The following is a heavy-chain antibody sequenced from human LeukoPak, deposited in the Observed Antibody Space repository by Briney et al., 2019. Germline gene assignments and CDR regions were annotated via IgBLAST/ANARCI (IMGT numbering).Heavy chain of an antibody. D-gene: IGHD3-3*01. V-gene: IGHV3-7*01. CDR2: IKQDGSEK. CDR3: QGGYYRHYFDY. J-gene: IGHJ4*02. Sequence: QPGGSLRLSCAASGFTFSSYWMSWVRQAPGKGLEWVANIKQDGSEKYYVDSVKGRFTISRDNTKNSLYLQMNSLRVEDTAVYYCQGGYYRHYFDYWGQGTLVTVSS. CDR1: GFTFSSYW.